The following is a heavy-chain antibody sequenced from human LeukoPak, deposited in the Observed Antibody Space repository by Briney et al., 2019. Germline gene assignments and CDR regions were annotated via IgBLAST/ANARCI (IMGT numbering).Heavy chain of an antibody. Sequence: SETLSLTCTVSGGSISSSSYYWGWIRQPPGKGLEWIGSIYYSGSTYYNPSLKSRVTISVDTSKNQFSLKLSSVTAADTAVYFCASIWDANNRVFAFWGPGSLVTVSS. CDR3: ASIWDANNRVFAF. CDR2: IYYSGST. V-gene: IGHV4-39*01. D-gene: IGHD2/OR15-2a*01. J-gene: IGHJ4*02. CDR1: GGSISSSSYY.